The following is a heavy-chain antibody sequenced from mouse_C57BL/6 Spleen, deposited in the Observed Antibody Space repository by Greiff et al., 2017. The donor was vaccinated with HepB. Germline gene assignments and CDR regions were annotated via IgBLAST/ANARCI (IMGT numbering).Heavy chain of an antibody. Sequence: EVQLQESGPGLVKPSQSLSLTCSVTGYSITSGYYWNWIRQFPGNKLEWMGYISYDGSNNYNPSLKNRISITRDTSKNQFFLKLNSVTTEDTATYYCARGLLSVDYWGQGTTLTVSS. V-gene: IGHV3-6*01. CDR3: ARGLLSVDY. CDR1: GYSITSGYY. J-gene: IGHJ2*01. D-gene: IGHD2-10*01. CDR2: ISYDGSN.